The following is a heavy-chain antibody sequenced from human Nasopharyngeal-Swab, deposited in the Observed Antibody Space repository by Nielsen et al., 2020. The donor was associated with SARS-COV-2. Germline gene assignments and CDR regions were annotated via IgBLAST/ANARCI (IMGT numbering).Heavy chain of an antibody. CDR3: ARDFLLDRVPNWFDP. CDR1: GFTFSSYW. J-gene: IGHJ5*02. CDR2: IKQDGSEK. D-gene: IGHD2-2*03. Sequence: GESLKISCAASGFTFSSYWMSWVRQAPGKGLEWVANIKQDGSEKYYVDSVKGRFTISRDNAKNSLYLQMNSLRAEDTAVYYCARDFLLDRVPNWFDPWGQGTLVTVSS. V-gene: IGHV3-7*01.